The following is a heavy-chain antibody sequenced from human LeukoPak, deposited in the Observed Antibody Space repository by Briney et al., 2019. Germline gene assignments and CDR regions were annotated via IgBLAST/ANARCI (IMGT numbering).Heavy chain of an antibody. CDR3: ARERLGATKRVVNYDFDL. CDR2: IGTADDT. Sequence: GGSLRLSCAASGFTFSSYDMHWVRQAAGKGLGWISTIGTADDTYYLASVEGRFTISRENAKNSLYLQMSSLRAGDTAMYYCARERLGATKRVVNYDFDLWGRGTLVTVSS. CDR1: GFTFSSYD. V-gene: IGHV3-13*01. J-gene: IGHJ2*01. D-gene: IGHD2-2*01.